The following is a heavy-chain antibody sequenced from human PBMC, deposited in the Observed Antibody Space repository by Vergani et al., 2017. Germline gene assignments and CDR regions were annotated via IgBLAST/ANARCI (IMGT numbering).Heavy chain of an antibody. D-gene: IGHD3-10*01. Sequence: EVQLVESGGDLVQPERSLRLSCTASGFTFGYYAMDWFRQAPGQGLEWVGGIRSKAYGQATIYAASVKGRFTISRDDSKSIAYLQMNNLQTEDTAMYYCVRDQVTMLRGSDALDIWGQGTMVTVSS. CDR3: VRDQVTMLRGSDALDI. CDR2: IRSKAYGQAT. J-gene: IGHJ3*02. CDR1: GFTFGYYA. V-gene: IGHV3-49*03.